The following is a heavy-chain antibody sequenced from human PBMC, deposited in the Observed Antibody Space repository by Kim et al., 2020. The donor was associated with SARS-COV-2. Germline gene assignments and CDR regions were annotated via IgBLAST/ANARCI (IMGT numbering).Heavy chain of an antibody. V-gene: IGHV3-7*03. CDR2: IKQDGSET. J-gene: IGHJ4*02. Sequence: GGSLRLSCAASGFTFSSYWMSWVRQAPGKGLEWVANIKQDGSETYYVDSVKGRFTISRDNAKNSLYLQMNSLRAEDTAVYYCARPPYCSGGSCYSDWGQGTLVTVSS. CDR3: ARPPYCSGGSCYSD. CDR1: GFTFSSYW. D-gene: IGHD2-15*01.